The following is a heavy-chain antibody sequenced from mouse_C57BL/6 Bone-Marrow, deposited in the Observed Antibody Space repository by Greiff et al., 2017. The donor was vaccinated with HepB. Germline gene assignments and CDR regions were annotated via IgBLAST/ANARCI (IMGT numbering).Heavy chain of an antibody. J-gene: IGHJ1*03. D-gene: IGHD2-5*01. V-gene: IGHV5-12*01. Sequence: EVKLVESGGGLVQPGGSLKLSCAASGFTFSDYYMYWVRQTPEKRLEWVAYISNGGGSTYYPDTVKGRFTISRDNAKNTLYLQMSRLKSEDTAMSYCAIQKYSNPWYFDVWGTGTTVTVSS. CDR1: GFTFSDYY. CDR3: AIQKYSNPWYFDV. CDR2: ISNGGGST.